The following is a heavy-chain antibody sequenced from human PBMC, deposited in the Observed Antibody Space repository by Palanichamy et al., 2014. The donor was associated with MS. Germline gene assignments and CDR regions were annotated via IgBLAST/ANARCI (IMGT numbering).Heavy chain of an antibody. CDR2: MNQDESEE. J-gene: IGHJ4*02. CDR1: GFTFSSYW. CDR3: ARENSGSFSFDY. D-gene: IGHD1-26*01. V-gene: IGHV3-7*03. Sequence: EVRLVESGGGLVQPGGSLRLSCAASGFTFSSYWMTWVRQAPGKGLECVANMNQDESEEYYVDSVKGRFTISRDNAKNSLYLQMNSLRAEDTAVYYCARENSGSFSFDYWGQGTLVTVSS.